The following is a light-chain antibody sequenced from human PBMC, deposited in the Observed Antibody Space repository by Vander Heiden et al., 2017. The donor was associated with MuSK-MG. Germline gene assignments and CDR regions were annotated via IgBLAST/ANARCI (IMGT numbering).Light chain of an antibody. J-gene: IGKJ1*01. CDR1: QSISSY. CDR3: QQSSSTPRT. CDR2: AAS. V-gene: IGKV1-39*01. Sequence: DIQMTQSPSSLSASVGDRVTITCRASQSISSYLNWYQQKPGKAPKLLIYAASNLQSGVPSRFSGSGSGTDFTLTISSLQPEDFATYYCQQSSSTPRTFGQGTKVEIK.